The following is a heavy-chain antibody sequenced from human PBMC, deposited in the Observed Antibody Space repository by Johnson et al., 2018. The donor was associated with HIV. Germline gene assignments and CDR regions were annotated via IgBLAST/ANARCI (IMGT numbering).Heavy chain of an antibody. J-gene: IGHJ3*02. Sequence: VQLVESGGGLVQPGGALRLSCAASGFTFSSYWMHWVRQAPGKGLVWVSFIGTIGDTHYAGSVKGRFTISRDNSKNTLYLQMNSLRAEDTAVYYCARDAGATTGLFTAFDIWGQVTMVTVSS. D-gene: IGHD1-26*01. V-gene: IGHV3-74*01. CDR1: GFTFSSYW. CDR3: ARDAGATTGLFTAFDI. CDR2: IGTIGDT.